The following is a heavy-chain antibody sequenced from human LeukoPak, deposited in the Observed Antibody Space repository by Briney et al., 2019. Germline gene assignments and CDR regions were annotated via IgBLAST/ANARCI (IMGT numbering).Heavy chain of an antibody. V-gene: IGHV3-7*01. Sequence: PGGSLRLSCAASGFTFSCYWMSWVRQAPGKGLEWVANIKQDGSEKYYVDSVKGRFTISIDNAKNSLYLQMNSLRAEDTAVYYCAREREQLETYWGQGTLVTVSS. CDR2: IKQDGSEK. CDR3: AREREQLETY. CDR1: GFTFSCYW. D-gene: IGHD6-13*01. J-gene: IGHJ4*02.